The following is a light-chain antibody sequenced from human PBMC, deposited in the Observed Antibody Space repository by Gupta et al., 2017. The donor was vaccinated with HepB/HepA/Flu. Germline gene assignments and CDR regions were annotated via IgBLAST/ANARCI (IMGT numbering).Light chain of an antibody. CDR1: NIGNKN. Sequence: SDELTQPLSVSVALGQTARITCGRHNIGNKNVHWYQQKPGQAPLLVIYRDVNRPSGIPERFSGSNSGNTATLTISRAQAGDEGDYFCQVWDTTIGVFGGGTRLTVL. V-gene: IGLV3-9*01. J-gene: IGLJ3*02. CDR3: QVWDTTIGV. CDR2: RDV.